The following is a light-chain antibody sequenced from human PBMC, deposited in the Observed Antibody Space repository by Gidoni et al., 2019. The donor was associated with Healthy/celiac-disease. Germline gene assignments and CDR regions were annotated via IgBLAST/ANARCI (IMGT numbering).Light chain of an antibody. CDR1: QSVSSY. CDR2: DAS. CDR3: QQRSNWPPSLT. J-gene: IGKJ4*01. V-gene: IGKV3-11*01. Sequence: EIVLTQSPATLSLSPGERATLSCRASQSVSSYLAWYQQKPGQAPRLLIYDASNRATGIPARCSGSGSGTDFTLTISSLEPEDFAVYYCQQRSNWPPSLTFXGXTKVEIK.